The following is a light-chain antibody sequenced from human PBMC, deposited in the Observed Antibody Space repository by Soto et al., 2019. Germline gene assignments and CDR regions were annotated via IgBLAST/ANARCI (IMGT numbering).Light chain of an antibody. CDR3: QQRHSSTIT. V-gene: IGKV1-9*01. J-gene: IGKJ5*01. CDR2: TAS. Sequence: DIQFTQSPSFLSASVGDRVTITCRASQGISSYLAWYQQKPGKAPNLLIHTASTLQSGVPSMFSGSGAGTEFTRTISSLQPEDCATSYCQQRHSSTITFGQGTRLEIK. CDR1: QGISSY.